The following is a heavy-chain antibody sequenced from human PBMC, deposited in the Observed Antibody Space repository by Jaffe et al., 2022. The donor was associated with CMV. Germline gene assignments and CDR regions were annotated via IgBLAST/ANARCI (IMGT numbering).Heavy chain of an antibody. V-gene: IGHV3-21*06. Sequence: EVQLVESGGGLVQPGGSLRLSCAASGFTFSSYTMTWVRQAPGKGLEWVSSIGDTGNYKYYAGSVKGRFTISRDNAKNSLYLQMNSLRAEDTAVYYCARAPLSGSYYLGDYWGQGTLVTVSS. CDR1: GFTFSSYT. J-gene: IGHJ4*02. D-gene: IGHD1-26*01. CDR3: ARAPLSGSYYLGDY. CDR2: IGDTGNYK.